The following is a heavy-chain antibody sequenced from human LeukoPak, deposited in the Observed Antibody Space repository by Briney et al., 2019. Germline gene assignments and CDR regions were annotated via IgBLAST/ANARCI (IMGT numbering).Heavy chain of an antibody. CDR2: IWYDGSNK. D-gene: IGHD3-3*01. V-gene: IGHV3-33*01. CDR1: GFIFSSYG. J-gene: IGHJ6*02. Sequence: GGSLRLSCAASGFIFSSYGMHWVRQAPGKGLEWVAIIWYDGSNKYYADSVKGRFTISRDNAKNSLYLQMNSLRAEDTAVYYCARDHPYYDFLYGMDVWGQGTTVTVSS. CDR3: ARDHPYYDFLYGMDV.